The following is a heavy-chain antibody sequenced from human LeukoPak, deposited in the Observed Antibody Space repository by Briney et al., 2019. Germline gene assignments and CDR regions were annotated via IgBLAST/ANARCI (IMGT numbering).Heavy chain of an antibody. Sequence: ASVKVSCKASGYTFTGYYMHWVRQAPGQGLEWMGWINPNSGGTNYAQKFQGRVTMTRDTSISTAYMELSRLRSDDTAVYYRARPRGTADYYYYGMDVWGQGTTVTVSS. J-gene: IGHJ6*02. CDR1: GYTFTGYY. D-gene: IGHD1-26*01. CDR3: ARPRGTADYYYYGMDV. CDR2: INPNSGGT. V-gene: IGHV1-2*02.